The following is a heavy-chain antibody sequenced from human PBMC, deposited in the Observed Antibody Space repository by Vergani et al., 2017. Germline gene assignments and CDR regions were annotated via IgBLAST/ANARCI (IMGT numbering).Heavy chain of an antibody. D-gene: IGHD3-10*01. CDR3: AREVGRFGELGFGGMDV. CDR2: IIPIFGTT. Sequence: QVQLVQSGAEVKKPGSSVKVSCKASGGTFSSYAISWVRQAPGQGLEWMGGIIPIFGTTNYAQKFQGRVTITADKSTSTAYMELNSLRSEDTAVYYCAREVGRFGELGFGGMDVWGQGTTVTVSS. V-gene: IGHV1-69*06. J-gene: IGHJ6*02. CDR1: GGTFSSYA.